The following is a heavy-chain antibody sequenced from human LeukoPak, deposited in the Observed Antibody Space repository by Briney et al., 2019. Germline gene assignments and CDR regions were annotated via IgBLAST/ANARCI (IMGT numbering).Heavy chain of an antibody. CDR3: ASSRVGATTAQVDY. D-gene: IGHD1-26*01. V-gene: IGHV4-4*07. Sequence: SETLSLTCTVSGGSISSYYWSWIRQPAGKGLEWIGRIYTSGSTNYNPSLKSRVTMSVDTSKNQFSLKLSSVTAADTAVYYCASSRVGATTAQVDYWGQGTLVTVSS. J-gene: IGHJ4*02. CDR2: IYTSGST. CDR1: GGSISSYY.